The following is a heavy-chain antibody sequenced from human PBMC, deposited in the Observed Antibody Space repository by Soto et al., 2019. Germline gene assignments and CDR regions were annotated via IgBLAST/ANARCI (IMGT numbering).Heavy chain of an antibody. CDR2: ISGNGGNT. CDR1: GLTFSNYA. D-gene: IGHD5-18*01. J-gene: IGHJ4*02. V-gene: IGHV3-23*01. CDR3: TKEGGDSYGHY. Sequence: EVQLLESGGGLVQPGGSLRLSCAASGLTFSNYAMSWVRQAPGKGLEWVSAISGNGGNTYYADSVKGRFTISRDNSKNTLYLQMNSLRAEDTAVYYCTKEGGDSYGHYWGQGTLVTVSS.